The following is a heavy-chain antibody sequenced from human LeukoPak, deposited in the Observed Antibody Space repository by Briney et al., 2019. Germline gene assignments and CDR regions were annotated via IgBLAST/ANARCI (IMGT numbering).Heavy chain of an antibody. CDR2: IYSGGST. D-gene: IGHD4-17*01. V-gene: IGHV3-66*01. CDR1: GFTVSSNY. Sequence: PGGSLRLSCAASGFTVSSNYMSWVRQAPGKGLEWVSVIYSGGSTYYADSVKGRFTISRDNSKNTLYLQMNSLRAEDTAVYYCARDPVITATVTSDAFDIWGQGTMVTVSS. J-gene: IGHJ3*02. CDR3: ARDPVITATVTSDAFDI.